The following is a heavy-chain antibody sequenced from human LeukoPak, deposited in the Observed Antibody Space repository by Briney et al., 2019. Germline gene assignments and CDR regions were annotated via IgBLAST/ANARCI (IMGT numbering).Heavy chain of an antibody. CDR3: AGSLGYCTSNVCYLKY. Sequence: ASVKVSCKASGYTFTSYGISWVRQAPGQGLEWMGWISNYNGNTNSAQKLHGRVTMTTDTSTSTAYMELRSLRSDDTAVYYCAGSLGYCTSNVCYLKYWGQGTLVTVSS. J-gene: IGHJ4*02. V-gene: IGHV1-18*01. CDR1: GYTFTSYG. CDR2: ISNYNGNT. D-gene: IGHD2-8*01.